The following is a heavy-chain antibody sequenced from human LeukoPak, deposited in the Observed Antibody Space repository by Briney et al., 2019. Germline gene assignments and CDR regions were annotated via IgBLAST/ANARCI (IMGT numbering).Heavy chain of an antibody. CDR3: ARRQFVTSDFDY. J-gene: IGHJ4*02. D-gene: IGHD3-16*02. CDR1: GYTFTSYY. CDR2: INPSGGST. Sequence: ASVKVSCKASGYTFTSYYMHWVRQAPGQGLEWMGIINPSGGSTSYAQKFQGRVTMTRDMSTSTVYMELRSLRSDDTAVYYCARRQFVTSDFDYWGQGTLVTVSS. V-gene: IGHV1-46*01.